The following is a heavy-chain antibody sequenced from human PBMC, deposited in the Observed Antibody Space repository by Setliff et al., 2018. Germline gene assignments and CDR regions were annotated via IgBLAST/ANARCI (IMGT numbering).Heavy chain of an antibody. D-gene: IGHD2-15*01. V-gene: IGHV3-7*01. J-gene: IGHJ3*02. CDR1: GFTFNNYW. Sequence: GGSLRLSCEAFGFTFNNYWMSWVRQAPGKGLEWVANIMQDGGAQYYLDSVKGRFTVSRDNSNNTLYLHMSSLRAEDTAIYYCVCFSWRGCSGDTCYSGDDSFDMWGQGTEVTVS. CDR2: IMQDGGAQ. CDR3: VCFSWRGCSGDTCYSGDDSFDM.